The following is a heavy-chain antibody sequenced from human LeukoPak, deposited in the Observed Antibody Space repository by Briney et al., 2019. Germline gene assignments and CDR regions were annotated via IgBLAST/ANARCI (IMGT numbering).Heavy chain of an antibody. CDR2: INPNSGGT. CDR1: GYTFTSYY. Sequence: GASVKVSCKASGYTFTSYYMHWVRQAPGQGLEWMGWINPNSGGTKYAQKFQGRVTMTRDTSITTAYMGLSRLRSDDTAVYYCAKGRVVAGSKSLTYHWFDPWGQGTLVTVSS. V-gene: IGHV1-2*02. D-gene: IGHD6-19*01. CDR3: AKGRVVAGSKSLTYHWFDP. J-gene: IGHJ5*02.